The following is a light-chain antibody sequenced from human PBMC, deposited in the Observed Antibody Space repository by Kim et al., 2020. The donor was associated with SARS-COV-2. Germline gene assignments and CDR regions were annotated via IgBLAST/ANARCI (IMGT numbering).Light chain of an antibody. CDR2: KDT. J-gene: IGLJ2*01. Sequence: SYELTQPPSVSVSPGQTASITCSGDKLGNKYVCWYQQKAGQSPDLVIYKDTKRPSGIPERFSGSNSGNTATLTISGTQAMDEADYYCQACDSSTVIFGGGTQLTVL. V-gene: IGLV3-1*01. CDR1: KLGNKY. CDR3: QACDSSTVI.